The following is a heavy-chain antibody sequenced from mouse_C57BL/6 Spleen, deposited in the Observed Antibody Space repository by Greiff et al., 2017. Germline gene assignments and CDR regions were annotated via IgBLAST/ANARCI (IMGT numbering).Heavy chain of an antibody. CDR3: ASYDYDGYYFDY. V-gene: IGHV1-19*01. CDR2: INPYNGGT. J-gene: IGHJ2*01. CDR1: GYTFTDYY. Sequence: EVQLQQSGPVLVKPGASVKMSCKASGYTFTDYYMNWVKQSHGKSLEWIGGINPYNGGTSYNQKFKGKATLTVDKSSSTAYMELNSLTSEDSAVYCCASYDYDGYYFDYWGQGTTLTVSS. D-gene: IGHD2-4*01.